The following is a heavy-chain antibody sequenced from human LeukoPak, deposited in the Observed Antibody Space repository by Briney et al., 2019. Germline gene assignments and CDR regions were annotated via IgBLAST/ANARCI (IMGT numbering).Heavy chain of an antibody. Sequence: GRSLRLSCAASGFTFRGYGMLGVRQAPDGGVEWVAVISYDGNNKYYVDSVKGRFTISRDNSKNTMSLQMNSPRVEDTAVYYCAKDPRVEAAAPDYWGQGTLVTVSS. J-gene: IGHJ4*02. CDR3: AKDPRVEAAAPDY. V-gene: IGHV3-30*18. CDR2: ISYDGNNK. D-gene: IGHD6-25*01. CDR1: GFTFRGYG.